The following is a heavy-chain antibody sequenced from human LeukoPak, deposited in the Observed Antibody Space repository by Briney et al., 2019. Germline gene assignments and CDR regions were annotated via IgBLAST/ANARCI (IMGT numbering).Heavy chain of an antibody. CDR1: GGSFSGYY. CDR2: INHSGST. Sequence: SETLSLTCAVYGGSFSGYYWSWIRQPPGKGLEWIGEINHSGSTNYNPSLKSRVTISVDTSKNQFSLKLSSVAAADTAVYYCARDRNGAFDPWGQGTLVTVSS. V-gene: IGHV4-34*01. J-gene: IGHJ5*02. CDR3: ARDRNGAFDP. D-gene: IGHD1-26*01.